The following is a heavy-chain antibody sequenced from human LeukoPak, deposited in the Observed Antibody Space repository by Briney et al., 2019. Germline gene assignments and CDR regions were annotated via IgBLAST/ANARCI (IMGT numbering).Heavy chain of an antibody. CDR3: ARTRFGELLETNWFDP. J-gene: IGHJ5*02. CDR2: INHSGST. D-gene: IGHD3-10*01. V-gene: IGHV4-34*01. Sequence: TSETLSLTCVVSGGSFSGYFWTWIRQPPGKGLEWIGEINHSGSTNYNPSLKSRVTISVDTSKNQFSLKLSSVTAADTAVYYCARTRFGELLETNWFDPWGQGTLVTVSS. CDR1: GGSFSGYF.